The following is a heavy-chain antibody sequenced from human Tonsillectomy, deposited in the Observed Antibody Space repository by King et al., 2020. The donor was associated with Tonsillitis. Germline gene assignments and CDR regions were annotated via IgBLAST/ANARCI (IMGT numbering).Heavy chain of an antibody. Sequence: VQLVESGGGVVQPERSLRLSCAASGFTFSIYAMHCVRQAPGEGLEWVAVIYYDGSNKYYADSVKGRFTISRDNSKNTLYLQMNTLRAADTAVYYCARDGVTEAVAGSFSTHDYWGQGTLVTVSS. V-gene: IGHV3-30-3*01. D-gene: IGHD6-19*01. CDR3: ARDGVTEAVAGSFSTHDY. J-gene: IGHJ4*02. CDR1: GFTFSIYA. CDR2: IYYDGSNK.